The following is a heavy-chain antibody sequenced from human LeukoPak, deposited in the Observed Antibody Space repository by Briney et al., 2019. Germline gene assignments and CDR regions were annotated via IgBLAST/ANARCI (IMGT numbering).Heavy chain of an antibody. J-gene: IGHJ6*03. CDR1: GFSFSSYS. Sequence: GGSLRLSCVASGFSFSSYSMNWVRQAPGKGLEWVSYIRSGSNTIDYADSVKGRFTISRDNAKSSLYLQMNSLRAEDTAVYYCARDLSAPPHLVTYYYYMDVWGKGATVTVSS. CDR2: IRSGSNTI. CDR3: ARDLSAPPHLVTYYYYMDV. V-gene: IGHV3-48*01. D-gene: IGHD6-13*01.